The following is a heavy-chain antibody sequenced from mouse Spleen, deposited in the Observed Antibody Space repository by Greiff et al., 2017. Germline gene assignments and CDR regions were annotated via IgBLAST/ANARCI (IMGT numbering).Heavy chain of an antibody. Sequence: QVQLQQSGAELVRPGTSVKMSCKASGYTFTNYWIGWAKQRPGHGLEWIGDIYPGGGYTNYNEKFKGKATLTADKSSSTAYMQFSSLTSEDSAIYYCARSYDGYPDYWGQGTTLTVSS. J-gene: IGHJ2*01. CDR3: ARSYDGYPDY. CDR2: IYPGGGYT. V-gene: IGHV1-63*01. CDR1: GYTFTNYW. D-gene: IGHD2-3*01.